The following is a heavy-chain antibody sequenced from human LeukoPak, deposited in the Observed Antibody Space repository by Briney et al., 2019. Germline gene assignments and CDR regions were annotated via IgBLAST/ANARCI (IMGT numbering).Heavy chain of an antibody. Sequence: GGSLRLSCAASGFTFSSYAMSWVRQAPGKGLEWVSAISGSGGSTYYADSVKGRFTISRDNSKNTLYPQMNSLRAEDTAVYYCAKDPGALRFLEWYFDYWGQGTLVTVSS. CDR1: GFTFSSYA. CDR2: ISGSGGST. V-gene: IGHV3-23*01. J-gene: IGHJ4*02. D-gene: IGHD3-3*01. CDR3: AKDPGALRFLEWYFDY.